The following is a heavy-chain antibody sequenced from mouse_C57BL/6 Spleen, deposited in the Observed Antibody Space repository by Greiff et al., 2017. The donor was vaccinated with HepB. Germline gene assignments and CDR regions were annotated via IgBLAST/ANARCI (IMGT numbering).Heavy chain of an antibody. Sequence: QVQLKQSGPELVKPGASVKISCKASGYSFTSYYIHWVKQRPGQGLEWIGWIYTGSGNTKYNEKFKGKATLTADTSSSTAYMQLSSLTSEDSAVYYCAGGLLRSYFDYWGQGTTLTVSS. D-gene: IGHD2-3*01. CDR3: AGGLLRSYFDY. CDR1: GYSFTSYY. CDR2: IYTGSGNT. J-gene: IGHJ2*01. V-gene: IGHV1-66*01.